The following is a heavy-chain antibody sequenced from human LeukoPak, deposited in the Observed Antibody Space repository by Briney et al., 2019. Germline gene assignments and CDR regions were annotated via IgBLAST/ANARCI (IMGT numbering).Heavy chain of an antibody. D-gene: IGHD3-10*01. CDR3: ARGPIWYGVWFDP. V-gene: IGHV4-34*01. CDR1: GGSFSGYY. Sequence: SETLSLTCAVYGGSFSGYYWSWIRQPPGKGLEWIGEINHSGSTNYNPSLKSRVTISVDTSKNQFSLKLSSVTAADTAVYYCARGPIWYGVWFDPWGQGTLVTVS. J-gene: IGHJ5*02. CDR2: INHSGST.